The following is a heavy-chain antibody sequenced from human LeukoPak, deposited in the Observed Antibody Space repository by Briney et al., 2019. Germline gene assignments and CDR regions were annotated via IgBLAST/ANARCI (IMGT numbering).Heavy chain of an antibody. J-gene: IGHJ4*02. CDR3: ERGHVWGSYSHHDY. Sequence: GGSLRLSCAASGFTFSSHWMHWVRQAPGKGLVWVSRIIGDGSSTSYADSVKGRFTISRDNAKNTLYLQMNSLRAEDTAVYHCERGHVWGSYSHHDYWGQGILVTVSS. CDR1: GFTFSSHW. V-gene: IGHV3-74*01. CDR2: IIGDGSST. D-gene: IGHD3-16*01.